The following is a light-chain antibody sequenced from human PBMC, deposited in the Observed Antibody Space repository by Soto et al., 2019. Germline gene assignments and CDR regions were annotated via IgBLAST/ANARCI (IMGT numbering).Light chain of an antibody. J-gene: IGKJ1*01. CDR2: DVS. CDR3: QQYHRYST. Sequence: DIQMNHSPSTLSASVGDRVTITFRASQSINAWLAWYQQKPGKAPKLLIYDVSTLASGVPSRFSGSASGTEFTLTISNLESEDFASYYCQQYHRYSTFGQGTKVDI. V-gene: IGKV1-5*01. CDR1: QSINAW.